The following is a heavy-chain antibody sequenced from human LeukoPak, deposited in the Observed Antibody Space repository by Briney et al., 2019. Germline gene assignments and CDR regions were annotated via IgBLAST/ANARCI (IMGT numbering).Heavy chain of an antibody. CDR2: ISYDGSNK. CDR3: ARDGLVDYGSGSYPTANWFDP. J-gene: IGHJ5*02. D-gene: IGHD3-10*01. Sequence: GGSLRPSCAASGFTFSSYGMHWVRQAPGKGLEWVAVISYDGSNKYYADSVKGRFTISRDNSKNTLYLQMNSLRAEDTAVYYCARDGLVDYGSGSYPTANWFDPWGQGTLVTVSS. CDR1: GFTFSSYG. V-gene: IGHV3-30*03.